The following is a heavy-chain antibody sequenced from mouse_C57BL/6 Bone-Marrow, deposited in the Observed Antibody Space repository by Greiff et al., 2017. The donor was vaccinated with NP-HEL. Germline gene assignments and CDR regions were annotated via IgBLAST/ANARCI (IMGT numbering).Heavy chain of an antibody. D-gene: IGHD3-1*01. J-gene: IGHJ2*01. CDR2: INSDGGST. CDR3: ARSAQLGPHFDY. CDR1: EYEFPSHD. Sequence: DVHLVESGGGLVQPGESLKLSCESNEYEFPSHDMSWVRKTPEKRLELVAAINSDGGSTYYPDTIERRFTISRDNTKKTLYLQVSSLRSEDTALYYCARSAQLGPHFDYWGQGTTLTVSS. V-gene: IGHV5-2*01.